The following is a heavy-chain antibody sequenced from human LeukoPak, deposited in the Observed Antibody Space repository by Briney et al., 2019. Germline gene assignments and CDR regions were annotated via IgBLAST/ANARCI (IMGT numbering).Heavy chain of an antibody. Sequence: SETLSLTCTVSGGSISSSSYYWGWIRQPPGKGLEWIGSIYYSGSTYYNPSLRSRATISVDTSKNQFSLKLSSVTAADTAVYYCARQRPGSSWYDYYYYYYMDVWGKGTTVTISS. CDR3: ARQRPGSSWYDYYYYYYMDV. J-gene: IGHJ6*03. CDR1: GGSISSSSYY. CDR2: IYYSGST. V-gene: IGHV4-39*01. D-gene: IGHD6-13*01.